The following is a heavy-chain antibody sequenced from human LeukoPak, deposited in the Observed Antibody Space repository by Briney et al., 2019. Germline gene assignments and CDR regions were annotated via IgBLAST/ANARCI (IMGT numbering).Heavy chain of an antibody. V-gene: IGHV3-48*04. D-gene: IGHD6-19*01. J-gene: IGHJ4*02. CDR1: GFTFSSYS. Sequence: GGSLRLSCAASGFTFSSYSMNWVRQAPGKGLEWVSYISSSSSTIYYADSVKGRFTISRDNAKNSLYLQMNSLRAEDTAVYYCASEITQWLVRSDPVDYWGQGTLVTVSS. CDR3: ASEITQWLVRSDPVDY. CDR2: ISSSSSTI.